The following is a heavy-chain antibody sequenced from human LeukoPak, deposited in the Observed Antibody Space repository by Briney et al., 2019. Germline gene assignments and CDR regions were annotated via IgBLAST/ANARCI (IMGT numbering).Heavy chain of an antibody. J-gene: IGHJ4*02. CDR2: ISYDGSNK. V-gene: IGHV3-30*04. D-gene: IGHD3-22*01. CDR3: ARDLIWSYYDSSGHSPALDY. CDR1: GFTFSSYA. Sequence: GGSLRLSCAASGFTFSSYAMHWVRQAPGKGLEWVAVISYDGSNKYYADSVKGRFTISRDNSKNTLYLQMNSLRAEDTAVYYCARDLIWSYYDSSGHSPALDYWGRGTLVTVSS.